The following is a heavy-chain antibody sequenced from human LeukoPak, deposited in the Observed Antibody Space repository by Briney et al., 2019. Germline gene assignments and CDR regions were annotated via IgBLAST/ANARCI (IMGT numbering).Heavy chain of an antibody. CDR3: ATGYYFGSGSYGYLDY. CDR1: GFTVSSKY. V-gene: IGHV3-53*01. J-gene: IGHJ4*02. D-gene: IGHD3-10*01. CDR2: IYSSGDA. Sequence: QSGGSLRLSCAASGFTVSSKYMSWVRQTPGKGLQRVALIYSSGDAHTPDSVKGRFTISRDDSENTLYLQMDSLRAEDTAVYYCATGYYFGSGSYGYLDYWGQGTLVTVSS.